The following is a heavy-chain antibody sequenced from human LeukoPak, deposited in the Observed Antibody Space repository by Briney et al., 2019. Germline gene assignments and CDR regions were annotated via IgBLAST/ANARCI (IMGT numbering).Heavy chain of an antibody. D-gene: IGHD2-2*01. V-gene: IGHV1-69*04. CDR2: ISPILGIA. CDR3: ARASPAAAMKGYFDY. J-gene: IGHJ4*02. Sequence: SVKVSCKASGGTFSSYAISWVRQAPGQGLEWMGRISPILGIANYAQKFQGRVTITADKSTSTAYMELSSLRSEDTAVYYCARASPAAAMKGYFDYWGQGTLVTVSS. CDR1: GGTFSSYA.